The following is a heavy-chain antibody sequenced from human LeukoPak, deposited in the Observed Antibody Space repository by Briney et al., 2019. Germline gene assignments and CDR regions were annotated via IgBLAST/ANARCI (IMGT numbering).Heavy chain of an antibody. CDR3: ARDFCSSTSCLSPFDY. Sequence: QPGRSLRLSCAASGFTFNNYAMRWVRRAPGKGLEGGAVISYDGSKKYTADSVKGRFTISRDNSKNTLYLQMNSLRAEDAAVYYCARDFCSSTSCLSPFDYWGQGTLVTVSS. CDR1: GFTFNNYA. J-gene: IGHJ4*02. CDR2: ISYDGSKK. D-gene: IGHD2-2*01. V-gene: IGHV3-30-3*01.